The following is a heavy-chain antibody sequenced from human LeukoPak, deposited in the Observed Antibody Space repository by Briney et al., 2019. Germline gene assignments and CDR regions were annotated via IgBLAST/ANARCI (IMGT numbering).Heavy chain of an antibody. D-gene: IGHD4-17*01. J-gene: IGHJ4*02. V-gene: IGHV4-34*01. CDR1: GGSFSGYY. CDR2: INHSGST. Sequence: SETLSLTCAVYGGSFSGYYWSWIRQPPGKGQEWIGEINHSGSTNYNPSLKSRVTISVDTSKNQFSLKLSSVTAADTAVYYCARNGASTVTSDYWGQGTLVTVSS. CDR3: ARNGASTVTSDY.